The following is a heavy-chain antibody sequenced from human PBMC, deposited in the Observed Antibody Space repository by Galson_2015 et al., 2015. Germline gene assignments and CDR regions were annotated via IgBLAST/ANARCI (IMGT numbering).Heavy chain of an antibody. CDR3: AKSYSSSLGYAFDF. Sequence: SLRLSCAASGFTFDDYAMHWVRQAPGKGLEWVSGISWNSGSIGDADSVKGRFTISRDNAKKSLYLQMTSLRAEDTSLYYCAKSYSSSLGYAFDFWVQGTMVTVSS. D-gene: IGHD6-13*01. CDR1: GFTFDDYA. CDR2: ISWNSGSI. V-gene: IGHV3-9*01. J-gene: IGHJ3*01.